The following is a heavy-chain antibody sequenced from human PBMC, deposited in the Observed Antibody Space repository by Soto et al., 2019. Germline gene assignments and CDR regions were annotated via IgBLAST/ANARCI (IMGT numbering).Heavy chain of an antibody. CDR3: ARLAYSVYEKKYYYYGIDV. CDR1: GGTFSSYA. Sequence: QVQLVQSGAEVKEPGSSVKVSCKASGGTFSSYAISWVRQAPGQGLEWMGGIIPIFGTANYAQKFQGRVTITADESTSTAYMELSSLRSEDTAVYYCARLAYSVYEKKYYYYGIDVWGQGTTVTVSS. D-gene: IGHD5-12*01. CDR2: IIPIFGTA. J-gene: IGHJ6*02. V-gene: IGHV1-69*01.